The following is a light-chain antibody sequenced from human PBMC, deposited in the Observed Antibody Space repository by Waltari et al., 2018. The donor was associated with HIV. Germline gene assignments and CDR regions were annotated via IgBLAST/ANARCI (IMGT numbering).Light chain of an antibody. CDR2: WAS. CDR3: QQYYSTPLT. J-gene: IGKJ4*01. V-gene: IGKV4-1*01. Sequence: IVMSHSPAPLAVYLGAPAPFPCTSSSSVFYSSNNKNYLAWYQQKQGQSPKLLIYWASTREFGVPDRFSGSGSGTDFTLTISSLQAEDVAVYYCQQYYSTPLTFGGGTKVEIK. CDR1: SSVFYSSNNKNY.